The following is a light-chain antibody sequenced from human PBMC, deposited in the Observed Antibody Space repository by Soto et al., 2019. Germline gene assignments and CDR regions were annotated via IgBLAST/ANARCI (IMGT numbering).Light chain of an antibody. V-gene: IGKV3-15*01. J-gene: IGKJ1*01. Sequence: EIVMTQSPATLSVSPGERATLSCRASQSFGSDLAWYQHTPGQPPRLLIYGASTMATGIPGRFSGSGSGTEFTLTISSLQSEDFAVYFCQQYNNWPPWTFGQGTKVDI. CDR2: GAS. CDR1: QSFGSD. CDR3: QQYNNWPPWT.